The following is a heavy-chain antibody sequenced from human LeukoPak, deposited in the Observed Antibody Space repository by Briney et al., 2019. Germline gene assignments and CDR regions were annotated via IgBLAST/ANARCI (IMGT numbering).Heavy chain of an antibody. CDR1: GGSFSGYY. D-gene: IGHD5-18*01. CDR3: ARIVPYNYGYVDN. CDR2: INHSGST. V-gene: IGHV4-34*01. Sequence: PSETLSLTCAVYGGSFSGYYWSWIRQPPGKGLEWIGEINHSGSTNYNPSLKSRVTISLDTSKNQFSLKLSSVTAADTAVHYCARIVPYNYGYVDNWGQGTLVTVSS. J-gene: IGHJ4*02.